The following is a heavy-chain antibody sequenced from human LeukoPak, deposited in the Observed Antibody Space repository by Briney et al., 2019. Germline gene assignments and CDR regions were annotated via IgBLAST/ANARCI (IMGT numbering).Heavy chain of an antibody. D-gene: IGHD2-8*01. V-gene: IGHV3-7*03. CDR1: GFTFSSYW. J-gene: IGHJ5*02. CDR3: ARRIVLMVYASYDWFDP. Sequence: GGSLRLSCAASGFTFSSYWMSLVRQAPGKGLEWVANIKQDGSEKYYVDSVKGRFTISRDNAKNSLYLQMNSLRAEDTAVYYCARRIVLMVYASYDWFDPWGQGTLVTVSS. CDR2: IKQDGSEK.